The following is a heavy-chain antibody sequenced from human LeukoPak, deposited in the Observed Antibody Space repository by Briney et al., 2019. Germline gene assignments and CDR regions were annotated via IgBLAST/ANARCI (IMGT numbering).Heavy chain of an antibody. V-gene: IGHV4-59*01. CDR3: ARGVYIAAAQYGY. D-gene: IGHD6-13*01. CDR2: IYYSGTT. Sequence: PSETLSLTCTVSGGSISSYYWSWIRQPPGKGLEWIGYIYYSGTTNYNPSLKSRVTISVDTSKNQFSLKLSSVTAADAAVYYCARGVYIAAAQYGYWGQGTLVTVSS. CDR1: GGSISSYY. J-gene: IGHJ4*02.